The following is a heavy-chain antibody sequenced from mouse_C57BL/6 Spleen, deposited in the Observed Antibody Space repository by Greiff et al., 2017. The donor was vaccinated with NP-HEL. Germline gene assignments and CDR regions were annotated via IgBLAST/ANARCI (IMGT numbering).Heavy chain of an antibody. V-gene: IGHV1-69*01. CDR1: GYTFTSYW. Sequence: VQLQQSGAELVMPGASVKLSCKASGYTFTSYWMHWVKQRPGQGLEWIGEIDPSDSYTNYNQKFKGKSTLTVDKSSSTAYMQLSSLTSEDSAVYYCARVGLRRAYWYFDVWGTGTTVTVSS. CDR2: IDPSDSYT. D-gene: IGHD2-4*01. J-gene: IGHJ1*03. CDR3: ARVGLRRAYWYFDV.